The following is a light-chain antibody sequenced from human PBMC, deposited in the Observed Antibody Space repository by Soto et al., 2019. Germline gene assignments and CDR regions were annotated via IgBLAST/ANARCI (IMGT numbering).Light chain of an antibody. CDR1: QSVSSY. CDR3: QQRSNWPPYT. J-gene: IGKJ2*01. Sequence: EIVLTQSPATLSLSPGERATLSCRASQSVSSYLAWYQHNPGQAPRLLIYDASNRATGIPARFSGSGSGTDFTLTISSLDPEDFAVYYCQQRSNWPPYTFGQGTKLEIK. V-gene: IGKV3-11*01. CDR2: DAS.